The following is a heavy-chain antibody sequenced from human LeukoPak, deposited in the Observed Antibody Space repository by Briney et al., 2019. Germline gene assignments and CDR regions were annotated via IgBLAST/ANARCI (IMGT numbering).Heavy chain of an antibody. CDR1: GYTFTGYY. J-gene: IGHJ4*02. V-gene: IGHV1-2*02. CDR2: INPNSGGT. CDR3: ARVLSYYGSGSYYFDY. D-gene: IGHD3-10*01. Sequence: GASVKVSCKASGYTFTGYYMHWVRQAPGQGLGWMGWINPNSGGTNYAQKFQGRVTMTRDTSISTAYMELSRLRSDDTAVYYCARVLSYYGSGSYYFDYWGQGTLVTVSS.